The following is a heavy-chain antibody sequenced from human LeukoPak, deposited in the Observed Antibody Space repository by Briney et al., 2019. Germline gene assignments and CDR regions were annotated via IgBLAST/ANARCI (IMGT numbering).Heavy chain of an antibody. D-gene: IGHD3-9*01. J-gene: IGHJ4*02. V-gene: IGHV3-23*01. CDR1: GFTFSSYA. Sequence: GGSLRLSCAASGFTFSSYAMSWDRQSPGKGLEWVSAISGGGGSTYYADSVKGRFTISRDNSKNTLYLQMNSLRAEDTAVYYCAKFYDISTGYFDCWGQGTLVTVSS. CDR3: AKFYDISTGYFDC. CDR2: ISGGGGST.